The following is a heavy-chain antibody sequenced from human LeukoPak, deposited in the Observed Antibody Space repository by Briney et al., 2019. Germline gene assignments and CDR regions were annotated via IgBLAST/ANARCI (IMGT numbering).Heavy chain of an antibody. Sequence: GGSLRLSCAASGFTFSNYWMHWVRQAPGEGLVWVSRIHPDESRTSYTDSVKGRFTISRDNAKNTLYLQMNSLRAEDSAVYFCAREQRYDDFDYWGQGILVTVSS. J-gene: IGHJ4*02. D-gene: IGHD5-12*01. V-gene: IGHV3-74*01. CDR2: IHPDESRT. CDR1: GFTFSNYW. CDR3: AREQRYDDFDY.